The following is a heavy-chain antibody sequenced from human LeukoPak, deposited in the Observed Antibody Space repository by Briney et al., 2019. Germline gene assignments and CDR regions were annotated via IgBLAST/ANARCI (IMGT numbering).Heavy chain of an antibody. Sequence: VASVKVSCKASGGTFSSYAISWVRQAPGQGLEWMGGIIPIFGTANYAQKFQGRVTITADESTSTAYMELSSLRSEDTAVYYCARNYYDSSGYHYFDYWGQGTLVTVSS. V-gene: IGHV1-69*01. CDR1: GGTFSSYA. CDR3: ARNYYDSSGYHYFDY. CDR2: IIPIFGTA. J-gene: IGHJ4*02. D-gene: IGHD3-22*01.